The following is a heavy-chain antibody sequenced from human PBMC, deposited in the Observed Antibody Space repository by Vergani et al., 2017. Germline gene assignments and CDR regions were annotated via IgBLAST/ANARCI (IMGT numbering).Heavy chain of an antibody. CDR3: AREFVXVTTEIPSNWFDP. CDR1: GYTFSGYY. Sequence: QVQLVQSGPEVKKPGASVRVSCKASGYTFSGYYVHWMRQAPGQGLEWMGWINPKTGGANSAQKFQGRVTMTRDPSISTAYMELSSLRSDDTAVYFCAREFVXVTTEIPSNWFDPWGQGTLVIVSS. J-gene: IGHJ5*02. D-gene: IGHD2-15*01. CDR2: INPKTGGA. V-gene: IGHV1-2*02.